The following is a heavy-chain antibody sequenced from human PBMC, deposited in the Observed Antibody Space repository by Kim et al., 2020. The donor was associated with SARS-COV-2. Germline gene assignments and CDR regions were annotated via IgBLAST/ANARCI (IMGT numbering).Heavy chain of an antibody. V-gene: IGHV4-39*01. CDR1: GGSISSSSYY. CDR2: IYYSGST. Sequence: ETLSLTCTVSGGSISSSSYYWGWIRQPPGKGLEWIGSIYYSGSTYYNPSLKSRVTISVDTSKNQFSLKLSSVTAADTAVYYCARHEAGGYYYGSGSYYRSPNTYYFDYWGQGTLVTVSS. D-gene: IGHD3-10*01. J-gene: IGHJ4*02. CDR3: ARHEAGGYYYGSGSYYRSPNTYYFDY.